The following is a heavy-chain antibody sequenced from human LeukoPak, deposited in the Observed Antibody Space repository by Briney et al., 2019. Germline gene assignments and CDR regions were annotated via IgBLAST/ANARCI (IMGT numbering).Heavy chain of an antibody. V-gene: IGHV3-7*01. D-gene: IGHD6-19*01. J-gene: IGHJ4*02. CDR2: IKSDGSDR. CDR1: GFTFSDYW. CDR3: ARASAVPGTGHS. Sequence: PGGSLSLSCAASGFTFSDYWMSWVRQTPGKGLEWVANIKSDGSDRDYVDSVKGRFTISRDNSKNSLSLQMNSLRVEDTGIYYCARASAVPGTGHSWRQGSLVTVSS.